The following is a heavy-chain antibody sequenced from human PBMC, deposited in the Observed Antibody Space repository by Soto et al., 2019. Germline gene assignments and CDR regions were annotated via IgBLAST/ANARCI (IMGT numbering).Heavy chain of an antibody. CDR1: GVSISSAGYY. CDR2: TFYSAST. Sequence: SETLSLTCTASGVSISSAGYYWSWIRHHPGKSLEWIGTTFYSASTYYNPSLKSATSISVDTSKNQFSLNLSSVTAADTAVYYCASPSMLRGVIAFDQWGPGIQVTVSS. J-gene: IGHJ4*02. CDR3: ASPSMLRGVIAFDQ. V-gene: IGHV4-31*01. D-gene: IGHD3-10*01.